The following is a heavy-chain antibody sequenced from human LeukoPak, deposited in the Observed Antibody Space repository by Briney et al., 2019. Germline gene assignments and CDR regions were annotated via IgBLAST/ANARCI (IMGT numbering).Heavy chain of an antibody. CDR2: IKAKAHGGTI. CDR1: GFTFINAW. Sequence: PGGSLRLSCAASGFTFINAWMAWVRQAPGKGLEWVGRIKAKAHGGTIEYAAPVKGRFTISRDDSKNALYLQMNSLKTEDRAVYSCTTDGVGVEGATYDNWGQGTLVSVSS. J-gene: IGHJ4*02. D-gene: IGHD1-26*01. CDR3: TTDGVGVEGATYDN. V-gene: IGHV3-15*01.